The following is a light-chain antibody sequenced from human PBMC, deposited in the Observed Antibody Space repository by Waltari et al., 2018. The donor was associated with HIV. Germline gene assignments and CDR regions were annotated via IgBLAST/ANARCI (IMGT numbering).Light chain of an antibody. V-gene: IGKV3-15*01. CDR3: QQYKHWPLT. J-gene: IGKJ1*01. CDR2: GAS. CDR1: QPIFSD. Sequence: EVVMTQSPATLSVSPGGRATLSCRASQPIFSDLAWYQQKPGQATRRLIYGASTRATGVPARFNGSGSGTEFTLPISSLQSEDFAVYYCQQYKHWPLTFGQGTRVEIK.